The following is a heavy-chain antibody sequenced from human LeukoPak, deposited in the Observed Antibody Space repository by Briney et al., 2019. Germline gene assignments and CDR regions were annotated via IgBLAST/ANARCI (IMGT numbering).Heavy chain of an antibody. CDR3: AKGGGYEAQYYYYYLDV. CDR2: IGGSGTRT. CDR1: GFTFTTYG. J-gene: IGHJ6*03. D-gene: IGHD5-12*01. Sequence: PGGTLRLSCSASGFTFTTYGMNWVRQAPGKGLEWVSGIGGSGTRTYYADSVKGRFTISRDNSKNTLYLQMKSLRAEDTAVYYCAKGGGYEAQYYYYYLDVWGKGTTVTISS. V-gene: IGHV3-23*01.